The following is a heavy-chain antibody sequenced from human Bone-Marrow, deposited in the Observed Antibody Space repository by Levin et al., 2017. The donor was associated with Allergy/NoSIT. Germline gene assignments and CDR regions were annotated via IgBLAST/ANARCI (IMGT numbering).Heavy chain of an antibody. J-gene: IGHJ5*02. CDR3: ALELRHCSLTACSWGYFDP. CDR1: GYTFTSFD. D-gene: IGHD2-15*01. CDR2: MNPDRGNT. Sequence: PGGSLRLSCKTSGYTFTSFDVDWLRQAPGQGLEWIGSMNPDRGNTAYSQKFQGRVTLTRNTSISTAYMELTGLRFDDTAVYFCALELRHCSLTACSWGYFDPWGQGTLVTVSS. V-gene: IGHV1-8*01.